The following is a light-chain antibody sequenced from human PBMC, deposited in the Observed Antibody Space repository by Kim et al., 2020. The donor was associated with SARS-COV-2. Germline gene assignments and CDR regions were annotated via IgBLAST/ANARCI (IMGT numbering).Light chain of an antibody. CDR3: QQSYNMPRT. CDR2: GAS. Sequence: DIQMTQSPASLSASVGDTVTITCRTSQTINTFLNWYKQKPGKAPNLLIYGASTLESGAPSRFSGSGSGTEFTLTITSLQSEDVGTYYCQQSYNMPRTFGLGTKLEI. J-gene: IGKJ2*02. V-gene: IGKV1-39*01. CDR1: QTINTF.